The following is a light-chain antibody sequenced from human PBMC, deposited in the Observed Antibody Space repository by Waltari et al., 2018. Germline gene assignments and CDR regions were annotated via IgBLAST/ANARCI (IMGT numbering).Light chain of an antibody. Sequence: DIQMTQSPSSLSASVGDRVTITCRASQSIRSYVNWYKQKPGKAPKVLIYAASTLESGVPSRFSGSGSGTEFTLTISSLQPEDFATYYCQQSYSSPQITFGQGTRLEIK. J-gene: IGKJ5*01. V-gene: IGKV1-39*01. CDR3: QQSYSSPQIT. CDR1: QSIRSY. CDR2: AAS.